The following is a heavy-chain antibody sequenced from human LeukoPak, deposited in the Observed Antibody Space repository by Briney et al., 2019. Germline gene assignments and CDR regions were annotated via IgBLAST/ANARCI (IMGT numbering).Heavy chain of an antibody. CDR2: IIPIFGTA. CDR3: ARVGDYAHYYYYYYMDV. Sequence: SVKVSCKAAGGTFSSYAISWVRQAPGQGLEWMGGIIPIFGTANYAQKFQGRVTITADESTSTAYMELSSLRSEDTAVYYCARVGDYAHYYYYYYMDVWGKGTTVTVSS. V-gene: IGHV1-69*01. J-gene: IGHJ6*03. CDR1: GGTFSSYA. D-gene: IGHD4-17*01.